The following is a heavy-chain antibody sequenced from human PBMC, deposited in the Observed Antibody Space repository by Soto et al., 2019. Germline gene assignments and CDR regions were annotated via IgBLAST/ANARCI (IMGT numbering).Heavy chain of an antibody. CDR3: VRVGIVATIYRDPPGGAFDY. CDR1: GFTFSSYA. Sequence: GGSLRLSCSASGFTFSSYAMHWVRQAPGKGLEYVSAISSNGGSTYYADSVKGRFTISGDNSKNTLYLQMSSLRAEDTAVYYCVRVGIVATIYRDPPGGAFDYWGQGTLVTVSS. CDR2: ISSNGGST. V-gene: IGHV3-64D*08. D-gene: IGHD5-12*01. J-gene: IGHJ4*02.